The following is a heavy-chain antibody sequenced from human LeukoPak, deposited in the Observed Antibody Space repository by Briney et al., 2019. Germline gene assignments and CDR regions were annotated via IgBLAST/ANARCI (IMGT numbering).Heavy chain of an antibody. D-gene: IGHD5-18*01. Sequence: PGGSLRLSCAASEFTFSTYAMHWVRQAPGKGLEWVAGISYDGSNKYYGDSVKGRFAISRDNSKNTLYLQMNSLRAKDTAVYYCAKVRRYSYGSDFDYWGQGTLVTVSS. CDR3: AKVRRYSYGSDFDY. CDR2: ISYDGSNK. CDR1: EFTFSTYA. J-gene: IGHJ4*02. V-gene: IGHV3-30*18.